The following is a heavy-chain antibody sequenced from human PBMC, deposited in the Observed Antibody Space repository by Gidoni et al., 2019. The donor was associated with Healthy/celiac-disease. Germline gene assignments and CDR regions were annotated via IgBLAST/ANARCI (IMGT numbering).Heavy chain of an antibody. CDR1: GGTFSSYA. CDR2: IIPILGIA. Sequence: QVQLVQSGAEVQKPGSSVTVSCKASGGTFSSYAISWVRQAPGQGLEWMGRIIPILGIANYAQKFQGRVTITADKSTSTAYMELSSLRSEDTAVYYCARGEDEYGGNSGYWGQGTLVTVSS. V-gene: IGHV1-69*04. J-gene: IGHJ4*02. D-gene: IGHD4-17*01. CDR3: ARGEDEYGGNSGY.